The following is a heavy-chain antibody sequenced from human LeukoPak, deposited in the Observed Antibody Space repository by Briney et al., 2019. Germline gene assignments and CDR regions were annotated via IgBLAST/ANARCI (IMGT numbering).Heavy chain of an antibody. Sequence: SETLSLTCTVSGGSISRYYWSWIRQPPGKGLEWIGYIYYSGSTYYNPSLKSRVTISVDTSKNQFSLKLSSVTAADTAVYYCARQEVVVITYFQHWGQGTLVTVSS. J-gene: IGHJ1*01. CDR3: ARQEVVVITYFQH. V-gene: IGHV4-59*08. CDR1: GGSISRYY. CDR2: IYYSGST. D-gene: IGHD3-22*01.